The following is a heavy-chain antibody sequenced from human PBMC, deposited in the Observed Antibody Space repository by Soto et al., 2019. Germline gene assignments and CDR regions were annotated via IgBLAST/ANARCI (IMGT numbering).Heavy chain of an antibody. V-gene: IGHV1-69*06. Sequence: QVQLVQSGAEVKKPGSSVKVSCKASGGNFNNYAISWVRQAPAQGLQWMGGIIPIIDTTHYAQKLQGRVTISEDRGSTTVYMELTGLTSDDSATYFCAREPRDRDAFSLWGQGTVVTVSS. CDR2: IIPIIDTT. J-gene: IGHJ3*01. CDR3: AREPRDRDAFSL. CDR1: GGNFNNYA. D-gene: IGHD2-21*01.